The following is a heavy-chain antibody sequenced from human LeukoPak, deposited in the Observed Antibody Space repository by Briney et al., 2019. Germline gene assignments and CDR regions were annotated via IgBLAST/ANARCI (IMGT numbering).Heavy chain of an antibody. CDR2: IYYSGST. CDR1: GGSISSSSYY. V-gene: IGHV4-39*07. D-gene: IGHD6-19*01. J-gene: IGHJ4*02. CDR3: ARDRGYSSPFDY. Sequence: PSETLSLTCTVSGGSISSSSYYWGWIRQPPGKGLEWIGSIYYSGSTYYNPSLKSRVTISVDTSKNQFSLKLSSVTAADTAVYYCARDRGYSSPFDYWGQGTLVTVSS.